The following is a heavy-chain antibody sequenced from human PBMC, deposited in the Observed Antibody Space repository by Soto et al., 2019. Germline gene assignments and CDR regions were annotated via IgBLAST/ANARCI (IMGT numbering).Heavy chain of an antibody. CDR1: NGSISSSNYH. V-gene: IGHV4-39*01. Sequence: QLQLQESGPGLMKPSETLSLTCTVSNGSISSSNYHWGWIRQAPGKGLECIGSIYYSGTTYYNPSLKSRVTISVETSKNQFSLKLSSVTAADTAEYYCARRKHGDSSGWGEFDYWGQGTLVTVSS. J-gene: IGHJ4*02. D-gene: IGHD6-19*01. CDR2: IYYSGTT. CDR3: ARRKHGDSSGWGEFDY.